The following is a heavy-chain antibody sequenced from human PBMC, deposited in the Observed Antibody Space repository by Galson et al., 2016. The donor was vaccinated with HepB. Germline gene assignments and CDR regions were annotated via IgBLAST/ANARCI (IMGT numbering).Heavy chain of an antibody. J-gene: IGHJ4*02. CDR2: IYHSGST. Sequence: SETLSLTCAVSGDSVNRNNWWNWVRQPPGKGLEWIGEIYHSGSTRYNTSLKSRVTISLDESKNHLSLKLTSVTAADTAVYYCASGGRRVPFDYWGQGTLVTVSS. D-gene: IGHD2-2*01. V-gene: IGHV4-4*02. CDR3: ASGGRRVPFDY. CDR1: GDSVNRNNW.